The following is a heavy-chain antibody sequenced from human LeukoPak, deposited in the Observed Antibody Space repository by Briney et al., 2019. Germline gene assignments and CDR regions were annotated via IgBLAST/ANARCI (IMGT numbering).Heavy chain of an antibody. D-gene: IGHD3-9*01. V-gene: IGHV3-30*03. J-gene: IGHJ4*02. Sequence: GGSLRLSCAASGFTFSSHGMHWVRQAPGKGLEWAALISYDGVNKYYADSVKGRFTISRDNSKNTLYLQMNSLRAEDTAVYYCASILTGYYTFDYWGQGTLVTVSA. CDR1: GFTFSSHG. CDR2: ISYDGVNK. CDR3: ASILTGYYTFDY.